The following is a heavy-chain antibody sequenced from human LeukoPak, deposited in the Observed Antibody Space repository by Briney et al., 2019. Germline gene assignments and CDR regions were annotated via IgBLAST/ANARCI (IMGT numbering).Heavy chain of an antibody. CDR2: INEDGSVK. V-gene: IGHV3-7*01. CDR1: GGTFSAYW. Sequence: GGSLRLSCAVSGGTFSAYWMAWVRQSPGKGLEWVAEINEDGSVKYYVDSMKGRFTISRDNAKNSLYLQMNSLGAEDTAVYYCAKVPRDGDCYWGQGTLVTISS. CDR3: AKVPRDGDCY. D-gene: IGHD2-21*02. J-gene: IGHJ4*02.